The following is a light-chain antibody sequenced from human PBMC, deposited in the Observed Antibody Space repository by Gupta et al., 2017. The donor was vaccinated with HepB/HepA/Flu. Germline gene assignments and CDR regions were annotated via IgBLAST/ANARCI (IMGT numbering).Light chain of an antibody. Sequence: DVVMTQSPLSLPVTLGQPASISCRSSQSLVYSNGNTYLTWFQQRPGQSPRRLIYKVSSRDSGVPDRFSGSGSGTDFTLKISRVEAEDVGVYYCMQGTHWPRTFGQGTKLEIK. CDR3: MQGTHWPRT. V-gene: IGKV2-30*01. J-gene: IGKJ2*01. CDR2: KVS. CDR1: QSLVYSNGNTY.